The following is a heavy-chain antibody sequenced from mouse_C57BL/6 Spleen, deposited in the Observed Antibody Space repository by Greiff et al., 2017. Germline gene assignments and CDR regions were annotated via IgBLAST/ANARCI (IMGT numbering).Heavy chain of an antibody. CDR3: ARPLYYGNKGYFDY. CDR1: GYTFTDYY. J-gene: IGHJ2*01. D-gene: IGHD2-1*01. CDR2: INPNNGGT. V-gene: IGHV1-26*01. Sequence: VQLQQSGPELVKPGASVKISCKASGYTFTDYYMNWVKQSHGKSLEWIGDINPNNGGTSYNQKFKGKATLTVDKSSSTAYMELRSLTSEDSAVYYCARPLYYGNKGYFDYWGQGTTLTVSS.